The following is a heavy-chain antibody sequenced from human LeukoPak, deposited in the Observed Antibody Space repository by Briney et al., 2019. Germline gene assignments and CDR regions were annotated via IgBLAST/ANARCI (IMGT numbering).Heavy chain of an antibody. CDR3: ARGDPHADL. CDR1: GFTFDDYA. J-gene: IGHJ5*02. CDR2: ISWNSGSI. Sequence: PGRSLRLSCAASGFTFDDYAMHWVRQAPGKGLEWVSGISWNSGSIGYADSVKGRFTISRDNAGPSLSLQMNSLRVEDTGVYYCARGDPHADLWGQGTLVTVSS. V-gene: IGHV3-9*01.